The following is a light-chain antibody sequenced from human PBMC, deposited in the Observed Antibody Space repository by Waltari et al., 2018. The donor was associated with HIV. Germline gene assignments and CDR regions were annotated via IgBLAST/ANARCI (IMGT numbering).Light chain of an antibody. J-gene: IGKJ2*01. V-gene: IGKV1-33*01. Sequence: DLQMPQSPSSLSASVGDRVTISCQASQDISNHLNWSQQKLGKAPKLLIYDAYNLGIGVPSRFSGRRAGTDFTFIISSLQTDDIGRYYCQQYDGPPYTFGQGTKL. CDR1: QDISNH. CDR2: DAY. CDR3: QQYDGPPYT.